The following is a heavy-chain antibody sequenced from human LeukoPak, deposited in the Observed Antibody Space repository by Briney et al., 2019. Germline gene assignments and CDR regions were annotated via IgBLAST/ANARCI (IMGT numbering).Heavy chain of an antibody. D-gene: IGHD3-22*01. CDR1: GFTFSSYA. J-gene: IGHJ5*02. CDR3: ARDSSPWYYYDRSGSNGFDP. CDR2: IAYDGVNK. V-gene: IGHV3-30-3*01. Sequence: GGSLRLSCAASGFTFSSYAIHWVRQAPGKGLEWVAVIAYDGVNKYYADSVKGRFTISRDNSKNTLYLQMNGLRADDTAVYYCARDSSPWYYYDRSGSNGFDPWGQGTLVTVSS.